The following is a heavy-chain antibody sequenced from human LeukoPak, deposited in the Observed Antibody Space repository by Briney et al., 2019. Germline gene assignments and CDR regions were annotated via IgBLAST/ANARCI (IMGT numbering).Heavy chain of an antibody. Sequence: GGSLRLSCAASGFTFSSYAMSWVRQAPGKGLEWVSAISGSGDSTYYADSVKGRFTISRDNSKNTLYLQMNSLRAGDTAVYYCAKGRHYYDSSGYFDYWDQGTLVTVSS. CDR1: GFTFSSYA. V-gene: IGHV3-23*01. J-gene: IGHJ4*02. CDR2: ISGSGDST. CDR3: AKGRHYYDSSGYFDY. D-gene: IGHD3-22*01.